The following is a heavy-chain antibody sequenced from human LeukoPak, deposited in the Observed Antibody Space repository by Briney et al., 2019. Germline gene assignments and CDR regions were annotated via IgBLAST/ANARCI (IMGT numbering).Heavy chain of an antibody. CDR1: GFTFSSYG. V-gene: IGHV3-30-3*01. J-gene: IGHJ4*02. Sequence: LAGGSLRLSCAASGFTFSSYGMHWVRQAPGKGLEWVAVISYDGSNKYYADSVKGRFTISRDNSKNTLYLQMNSLRAEDTAVYYCASGYSSDYGGNAYWGQGTLVTVSS. D-gene: IGHD4-23*01. CDR3: ASGYSSDYGGNAY. CDR2: ISYDGSNK.